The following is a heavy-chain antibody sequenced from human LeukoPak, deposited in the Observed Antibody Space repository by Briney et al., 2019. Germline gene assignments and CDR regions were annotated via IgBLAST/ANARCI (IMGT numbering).Heavy chain of an antibody. Sequence: SETLSLTCTVSGGSISSGGYYCSWIRQPPGKGLEWIGYIYHSGSTYYNPSLKSRVTISVDRSKNQFSLKLSSVTAAGTAVYYCAREYSYGRYFDYWGQGTLVTVSS. J-gene: IGHJ4*02. CDR2: IYHSGST. CDR3: AREYSYGRYFDY. D-gene: IGHD5-18*01. V-gene: IGHV4-30-2*01. CDR1: GGSISSGGYY.